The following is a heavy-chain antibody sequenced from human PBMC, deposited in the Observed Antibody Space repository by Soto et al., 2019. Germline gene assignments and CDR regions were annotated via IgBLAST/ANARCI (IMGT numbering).Heavy chain of an antibody. CDR1: GFTFSDHY. D-gene: IGHD5-12*01. V-gene: IGHV3-72*01. CDR3: AVDIVGTGSY. Sequence: EVQLVESGGGLVQPGGSLRLSCAVSGFTFSDHYMDWVRQAPGKGLEWVGRTRNKANSYTTEYAASVKGRFTISRDDSKNSLYLQMNSLKTEDTAVYYGAVDIVGTGSYWGQGTLVTVSS. J-gene: IGHJ4*02. CDR2: TRNKANSYTT.